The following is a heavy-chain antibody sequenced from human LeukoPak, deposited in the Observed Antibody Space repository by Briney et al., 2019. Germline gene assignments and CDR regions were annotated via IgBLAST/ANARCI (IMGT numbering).Heavy chain of an antibody. Sequence: PSQTLSPTCAVYAGSFTGYYWSWIRQPPRKGLEWIGEINHSGSTNYNPSVKSRVTISVDTSKDQFSLKLSSVTAADSAVYYCARGRDYWGQGTLVTVSS. CDR3: ARGRDY. CDR2: INHSGST. J-gene: IGHJ4*02. V-gene: IGHV4-34*01. CDR1: AGSFTGYY.